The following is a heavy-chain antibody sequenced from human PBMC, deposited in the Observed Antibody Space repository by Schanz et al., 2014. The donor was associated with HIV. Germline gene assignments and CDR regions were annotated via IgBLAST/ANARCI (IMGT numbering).Heavy chain of an antibody. CDR3: AREYSTWDRHFDY. V-gene: IGHV1-46*01. CDR1: GYTFTSYD. Sequence: QVHLVQSGTEVKKPGASVKVSCKASGYTFTSYDINWVRQAPGQGLERMARINLGGGSAIYAQKFQGRITLTTDSPTNTAYLELRSLTSDDTAVYYCAREYSTWDRHFDYWGQGTLVTVSP. CDR2: INLGGGSA. D-gene: IGHD5-18*01. J-gene: IGHJ4*02.